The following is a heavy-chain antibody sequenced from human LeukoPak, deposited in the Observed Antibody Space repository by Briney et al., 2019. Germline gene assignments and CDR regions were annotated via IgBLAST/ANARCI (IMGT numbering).Heavy chain of an antibody. J-gene: IGHJ4*02. CDR3: ARPLTGTTLIFDY. D-gene: IGHD1-7*01. CDR2: IYYSGST. Sequence: SETLSLTCAVSGGSISSYYWSWIRQPPGKGLEWIGYIYYSGSTSYNPSLKSRVTISVDTSKNQFSLKLSSVTAADTAVYYCARPLTGTTLIFDYWGQGTLVTVSS. V-gene: IGHV4-59*01. CDR1: GGSISSYY.